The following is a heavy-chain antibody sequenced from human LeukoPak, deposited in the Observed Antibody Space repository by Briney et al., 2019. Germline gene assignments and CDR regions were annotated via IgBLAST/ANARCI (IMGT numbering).Heavy chain of an antibody. CDR1: GYTFIDYY. CDR2: INPNSGGT. Sequence: GASVKVSCKTSGYTFIDYYVHWVRKAPGQGLEWLGWINPNSGGTSNAQMLQGRVTLTRDTSINTAYMELRRLTSDDTDVYYCARDFIRGSSFAYRLLESWGQGTLVIVSS. D-gene: IGHD5-18*01. J-gene: IGHJ4*02. V-gene: IGHV1-2*02. CDR3: ARDFIRGSSFAYRLLES.